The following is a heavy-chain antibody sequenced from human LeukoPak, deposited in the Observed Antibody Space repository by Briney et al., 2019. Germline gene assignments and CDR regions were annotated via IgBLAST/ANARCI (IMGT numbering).Heavy chain of an antibody. J-gene: IGHJ4*02. D-gene: IGHD3-9*01. Sequence: GGSLRLSCAASGFTFSNAWMSWVRQAPGKGQEWVGRIKSKTDGGITEYAAPVKGRFTISRDDSKNTLYLQMNSLETEDTAVYYCATYRTGYYYFDYWGPGTLVTVSS. V-gene: IGHV3-15*01. CDR2: IKSKTDGGIT. CDR1: GFTFSNAW. CDR3: ATYRTGYYYFDY.